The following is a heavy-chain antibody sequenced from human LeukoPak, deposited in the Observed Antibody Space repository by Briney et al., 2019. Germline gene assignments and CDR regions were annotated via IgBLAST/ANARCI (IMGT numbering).Heavy chain of an antibody. Sequence: SETLSLTCTVSGGSISSYYWSWIRQPPGKGLEWIGYIYYSGSTNYNPSLKSRVTISVDTSKNQFSLKLSSVTAAATAVYYGARGDCKWGSCYRFAYFQNWGQGTLVTVSS. CDR1: GGSISSYY. J-gene: IGHJ1*01. CDR3: ARGDCKWGSCYRFAYFQN. V-gene: IGHV4-59*01. D-gene: IGHD3-16*01. CDR2: IYYSGST.